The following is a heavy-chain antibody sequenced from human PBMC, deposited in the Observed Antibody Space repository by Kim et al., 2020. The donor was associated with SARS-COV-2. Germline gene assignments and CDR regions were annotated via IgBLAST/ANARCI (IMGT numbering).Heavy chain of an antibody. V-gene: IGHV1-3*01. J-gene: IGHJ6*02. CDR3: AGNFWSGYYPGLGEFYYYYYGMDV. CDR2: INAGNGNT. Sequence: ASVKVSCKASGYTFTSYAMHWVRQAPGQRLEWMGWINAGNGNTKYSQKFQGRVTITRDTSASTAYMELSSLRSEDTAVYYCAGNFWSGYYPGLGEFYYYYYGMDVWGQGTTVTVSS. CDR1: GYTFTSYA. D-gene: IGHD3-3*01.